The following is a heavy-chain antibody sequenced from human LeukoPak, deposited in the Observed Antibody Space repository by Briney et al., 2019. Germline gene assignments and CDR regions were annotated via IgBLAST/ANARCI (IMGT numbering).Heavy chain of an antibody. CDR3: ARVSVPAAIRSYYYYMDV. D-gene: IGHD2-2*02. J-gene: IGHJ6*03. CDR2: INPNSGGT. V-gene: IGHV1-2*02. CDR1: GYTFTAHY. Sequence: ASVKVSCKASGYTFTAHYLHWVRQAPGQGLEWMGWINPNSGGTNYAQKFQGRVTMTRDTSISTAYMELSRLRSDDTAVYYCARVSVPAAIRSYYYYMDVWGKGTTVTVSS.